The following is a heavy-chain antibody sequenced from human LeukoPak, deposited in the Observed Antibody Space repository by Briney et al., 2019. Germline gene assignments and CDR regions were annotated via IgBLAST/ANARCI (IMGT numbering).Heavy chain of an antibody. V-gene: IGHV1-18*01. CDR2: ISAYNGKT. CDR3: ARDSTSGWYGTSFDY. CDR1: GGTFSSYA. J-gene: IGHJ4*02. Sequence: ASVKVSCKASGGTFSSYAISWVRQAPGQGLEWMGWISAYNGKTNYAQKVQGRVTMTTDTSTSTAYMELWSLRSDDTAVYYCARDSTSGWYGTSFDYWGQGTLVTVSS. D-gene: IGHD6-19*01.